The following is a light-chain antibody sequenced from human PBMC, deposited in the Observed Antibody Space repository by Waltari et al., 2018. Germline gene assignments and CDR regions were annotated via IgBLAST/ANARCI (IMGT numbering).Light chain of an antibody. CDR3: QQYNDWPPLT. J-gene: IGKJ4*01. CDR1: QSVSSF. Sequence: EVVMTQSPATLSVSPGESATLHCRASQSVSSFVAWYQQKPGQAPRLLIYGASTRATGIPARFSGSGSGTEFTLTISSLQSEDFAVYYCQQYNDWPPLTFGGGTKVEIK. V-gene: IGKV3-15*01. CDR2: GAS.